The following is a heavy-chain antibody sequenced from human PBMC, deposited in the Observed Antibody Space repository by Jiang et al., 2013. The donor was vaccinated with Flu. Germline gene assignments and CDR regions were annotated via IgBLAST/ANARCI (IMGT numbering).Heavy chain of an antibody. J-gene: IGHJ3*02. V-gene: IGHV3-66*01. Sequence: SCAASGFTVSSNYMSWVRQAPGKGLEWVSVIYSGGSTYYADSVKGRFTISRDNSKNTLYLQMNSLRAEDTAVYYCAREKRGGWRNDAFDIWGQGTMVTVSS. CDR3: AREKRGGWRNDAFDI. CDR2: IYSGGST. CDR1: GFTVSSNY. D-gene: IGHD6-19*01.